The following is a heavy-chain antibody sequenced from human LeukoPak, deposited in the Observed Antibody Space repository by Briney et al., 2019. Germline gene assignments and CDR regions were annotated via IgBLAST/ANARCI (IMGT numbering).Heavy chain of an antibody. CDR3: ARINGDYFFDH. V-gene: IGHV4-39*01. CDR2: IYYSGIT. D-gene: IGHD4-17*01. CDR1: GGSISVTNYY. Sequence: SETLSLTCTVSGGSISVTNYYWGWIRQPPGKRLEWIRSIYYSGITYYNPSLKTRVTISVDTSKTQFSLKLISVTAADTAVYYCARINGDYFFDHWGQGTLVTVSS. J-gene: IGHJ4*02.